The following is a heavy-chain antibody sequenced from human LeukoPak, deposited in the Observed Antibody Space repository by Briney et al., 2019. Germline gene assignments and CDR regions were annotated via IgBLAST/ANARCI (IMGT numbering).Heavy chain of an antibody. Sequence: GGSLRLSCAASGFTFSNYGVHWVRQAPGKGLEWVAVISYDGSNKNYVDSVKGRFTISRDNSKNTLYLQMNSLGAEDTAVYYCAKGNSGRYYPYFDYWGPGTLVTVSS. CDR3: AKGNSGRYYPYFDY. V-gene: IGHV3-30*18. CDR2: ISYDGSNK. CDR1: GFTFSNYG. D-gene: IGHD3-22*01. J-gene: IGHJ4*02.